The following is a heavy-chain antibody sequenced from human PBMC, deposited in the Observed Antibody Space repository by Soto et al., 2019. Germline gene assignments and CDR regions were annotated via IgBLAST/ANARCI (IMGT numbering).Heavy chain of an antibody. Sequence: SETLSLTCTVYGGSFSGYYWSWIRQPPGKGLEWIGYINHSGSTNYNPSLKSRVTISVDTSKNQFSLKLSSVTAADTAVYYCASGQWFGTDTAGLDVWGQGTTVTVSS. CDR1: GGSFSGYY. CDR2: INHSGST. D-gene: IGHD3-10*01. J-gene: IGHJ6*02. CDR3: ASGQWFGTDTAGLDV. V-gene: IGHV4-34*01.